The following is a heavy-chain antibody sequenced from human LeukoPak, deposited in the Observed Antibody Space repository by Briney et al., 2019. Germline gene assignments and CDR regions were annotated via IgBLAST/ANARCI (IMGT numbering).Heavy chain of an antibody. CDR2: VYYSGSP. CDR3: ARGPRK. J-gene: IGHJ3*01. V-gene: IGHV4-4*02. Sequence: SETLSLTCAVSGGSITIGTWWTWVRQHPGQGLEWIGEVYYSGSPNYNSSLKSWVTISLDKTKNQFLLNLTSVTAADTAVYYCARGPRKWGQGTMVTVSS. CDR1: GGSITIGTW.